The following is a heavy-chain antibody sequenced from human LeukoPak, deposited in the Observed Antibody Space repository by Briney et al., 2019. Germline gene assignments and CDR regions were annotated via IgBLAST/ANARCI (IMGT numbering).Heavy chain of an antibody. CDR3: AREDHEDAFDI. Sequence: PSETLSLTCTVSGGSISSYYWSWIRQPPGKGLEWIGYIYYSGSTNYNPSLKSRVTISVDTSKNQFSLKLSSVTAADTAVYYCAREDHEDAFDIWGQGTMVTVSS. CDR2: IYYSGST. J-gene: IGHJ3*02. V-gene: IGHV4-59*13. D-gene: IGHD1-14*01. CDR1: GGSISSYY.